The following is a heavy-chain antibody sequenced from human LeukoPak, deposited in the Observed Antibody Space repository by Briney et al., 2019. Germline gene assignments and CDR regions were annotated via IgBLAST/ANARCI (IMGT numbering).Heavy chain of an antibody. CDR3: ARTTYYYGSGSYYECDH. J-gene: IGHJ4*02. CDR2: TSSSSSYI. CDR1: GITFSSYS. D-gene: IGHD3-10*01. V-gene: IGHV3-21*01. Sequence: GGSLRLSCAASGITFSSYSMNWVRQAPGKGLEWVSSTSSSSSYIYYADSVKGRFTISRDNAKNSLYLQMNSLRAEDTAVYYCARTTYYYGSGSYYECDHWGQGTLVTVSS.